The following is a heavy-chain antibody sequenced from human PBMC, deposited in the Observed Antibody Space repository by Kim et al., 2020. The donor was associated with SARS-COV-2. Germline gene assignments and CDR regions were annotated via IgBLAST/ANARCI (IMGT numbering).Heavy chain of an antibody. J-gene: IGHJ6*02. V-gene: IGHV1-69*01. Sequence: VKVSCKASGGTFSSYAISWVRQAPGQGLEWMGGIIPIFGTANYAQKFQGRVTITADESTSTAYMELSSLRSEDTAVYYCARGNNVLLWFGARKYYYYGMDVWGQGTTVTVSS. D-gene: IGHD3-10*01. CDR3: ARGNNVLLWFGARKYYYYGMDV. CDR2: IIPIFGTA. CDR1: GGTFSSYA.